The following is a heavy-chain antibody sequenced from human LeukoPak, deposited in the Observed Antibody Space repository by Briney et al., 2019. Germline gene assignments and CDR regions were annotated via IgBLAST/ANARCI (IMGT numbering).Heavy chain of an antibody. CDR1: GFTFSNIW. CDR2: IKSKTDGGSI. CDR3: TKDHGSGSYYFDY. Sequence: PGGSLRLSCAASGFTFSNIWMSWVRQAPGKGLEWVGRIKSKTDGGSIDYAAPVKGRFTISRDDSENTLYLQVNSLKTEDTAVYYCTKDHGSGSYYFDYWGQGTLVTVSS. J-gene: IGHJ4*02. V-gene: IGHV3-15*01. D-gene: IGHD3-10*01.